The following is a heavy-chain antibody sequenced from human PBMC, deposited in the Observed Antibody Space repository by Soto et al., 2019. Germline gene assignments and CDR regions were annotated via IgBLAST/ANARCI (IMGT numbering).Heavy chain of an antibody. Sequence: EVQLVESGGGLVQPGRSLRLSCAASGFSFDDFAMHWVRHVSGKGREWVSGISWNSGNIAYADSVKGRFTIASDNAKNSLYLYMNSLRPEDTALYYCGKDRSLSGTFEALDYWGQGTLVTVSS. CDR2: ISWNSGNI. CDR3: GKDRSLSGTFEALDY. V-gene: IGHV3-9*01. CDR1: GFSFDDFA. D-gene: IGHD1-26*01. J-gene: IGHJ4*02.